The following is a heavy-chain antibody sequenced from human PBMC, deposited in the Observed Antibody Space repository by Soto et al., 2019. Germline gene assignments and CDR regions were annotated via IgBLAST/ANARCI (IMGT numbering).Heavy chain of an antibody. J-gene: IGHJ4*02. CDR2: ISSSSSTI. CDR1: GFTFSSYS. CDR3: ARDGITMILAYYFDY. V-gene: IGHV3-48*02. D-gene: IGHD3-22*01. Sequence: GGSLRLSCAASGFTFSSYSMNWVRQAPGKGLEWVSYISSSSSTIYYADSVKGRFTISRDNAKNSLYLQMNSLRDEDTAVYYCARDGITMILAYYFDYWGQGTLVTVSS.